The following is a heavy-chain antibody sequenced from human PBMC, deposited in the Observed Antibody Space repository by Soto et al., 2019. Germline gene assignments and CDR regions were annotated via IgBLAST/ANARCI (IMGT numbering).Heavy chain of an antibody. D-gene: IGHD3-10*01. V-gene: IGHV1-69*13. CDR2: IIPIFGTA. CDR1: GGTFSSYA. J-gene: IGHJ6*02. Sequence: GASVEVSCKGSGGTFSSYAFSWVRQAPGQGLEWMGGIIPIFGTANYAQKFQGRVTITADESTSTAYMELSSLRSEDTAVYYCASPIRGYYYYYGMDVWGQGTTVTVSS. CDR3: ASPIRGYYYYYGMDV.